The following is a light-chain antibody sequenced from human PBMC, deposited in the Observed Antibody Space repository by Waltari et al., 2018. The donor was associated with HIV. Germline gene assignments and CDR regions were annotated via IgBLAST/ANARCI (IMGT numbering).Light chain of an antibody. Sequence: DIVMTQSPDSLSVSLGERATINCKSSHSLLFGSNNKNRLAWYQQRPGQPPKLLISWASTRESGVPDRFSGSGSGTDFTLTINSLQAEDVAVYYCQQFSLSPPLTFGGGTKVEIK. CDR3: QQFSLSPPLT. CDR2: WAS. V-gene: IGKV4-1*01. CDR1: HSLLFGSNNKNR. J-gene: IGKJ4*01.